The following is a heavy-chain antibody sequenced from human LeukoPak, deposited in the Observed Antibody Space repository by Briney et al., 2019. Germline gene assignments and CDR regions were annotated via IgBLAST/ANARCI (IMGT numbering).Heavy chain of an antibody. CDR3: ARFTVDYYGSGSYSDS. Sequence: MPSETLSLTCTVSGGSISRGDYCWTWIRQSPGKGLDWIGYIYNSGTTYYNPSLKSRVTISEDTSKNQFSLRLSSVTAADTAVYYCARFTVDYYGSGSYSDSWGQGTLVTVSS. D-gene: IGHD3-10*01. CDR1: GGSISRGDYC. V-gene: IGHV4-30-4*01. J-gene: IGHJ4*02. CDR2: IYNSGTT.